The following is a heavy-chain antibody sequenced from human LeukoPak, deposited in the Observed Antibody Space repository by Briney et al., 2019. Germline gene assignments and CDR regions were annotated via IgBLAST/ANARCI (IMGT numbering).Heavy chain of an antibody. CDR3: ARVGSDSSGWYQEYYFDY. CDR1: GGSISSGDYY. V-gene: IGHV4-30-4*01. J-gene: IGHJ4*02. D-gene: IGHD6-19*01. CDR2: IYYSGST. Sequence: SETLSLTCTVSGGSISSGDYYWSWIRQPPGKGLEWIGYIYYSGSTYYNPSLKSRVTISVDTSKNQFSLKLSSVTAADTAVYYCARVGSDSSGWYQEYYFDYWGQGTLVTVSS.